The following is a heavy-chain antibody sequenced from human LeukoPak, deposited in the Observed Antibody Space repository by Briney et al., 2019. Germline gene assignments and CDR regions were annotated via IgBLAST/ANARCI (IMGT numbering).Heavy chain of an antibody. J-gene: IGHJ4*02. CDR1: GFTFSSYA. CDR2: ISGSGGST. D-gene: IGHD3-16*01. Sequence: QPGGSLRLSCAASGFTFSSYAMSWVRQAPGKGLEWVSAISGSGGSTYYADSVKGRFTISRDNSKNTVYLQMNSLRADDTAVYYCVKDAGIYPVWYFDYWGQGTLVTVSS. CDR3: VKDAGIYPVWYFDY. V-gene: IGHV3-23*01.